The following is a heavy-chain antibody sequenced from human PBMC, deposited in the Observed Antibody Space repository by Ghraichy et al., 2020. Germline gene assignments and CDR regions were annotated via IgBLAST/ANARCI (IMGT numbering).Heavy chain of an antibody. D-gene: IGHD6-13*01. CDR3: ARVVEEQQLVGNWFDP. CDR2: IYYSGST. V-gene: IGHV4-39*07. Sequence: SETLSLTCTVSGGSISSSSYYWGWIRQPPGKGLEWIGSIYYSGSTYYNPSLKSRVTISVDTSKNQFSLKLSSVTAADTAVYYCARVVEEQQLVGNWFDPWGQGTLVTVSS. CDR1: GGSISSSSYY. J-gene: IGHJ5*02.